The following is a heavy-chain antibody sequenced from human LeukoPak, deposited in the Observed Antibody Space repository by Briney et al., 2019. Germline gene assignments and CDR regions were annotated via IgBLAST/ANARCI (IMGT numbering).Heavy chain of an antibody. D-gene: IGHD5-12*01. Sequence: GGSLRLSCPPSGFTFSSYSMNWGRQAPGKGLEWVSSISSSSSYIYYADSVKGRFTISRDNAKNSLYLQMNSLRAEDTAVYYCARGVVATIGGDYCGQGTLVTVSS. CDR3: ARGVVATIGGDY. J-gene: IGHJ4*02. CDR1: GFTFSSYS. CDR2: ISSSSSYI. V-gene: IGHV3-21*01.